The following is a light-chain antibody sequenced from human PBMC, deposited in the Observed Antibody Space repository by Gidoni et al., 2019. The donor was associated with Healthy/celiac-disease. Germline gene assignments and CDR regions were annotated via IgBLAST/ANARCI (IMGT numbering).Light chain of an antibody. J-gene: IGKJ1*01. Sequence: DIQMTQSPSSLSASVGDRVTITFRASQSISSYLNWYQQKPGKAPKLLIYAASSLQSGVPSRFSGSGSGTDFTLTISSLQPEDFATYYCQQSYSTSWTFGQGTKVESK. V-gene: IGKV1-39*01. CDR2: AAS. CDR1: QSISSY. CDR3: QQSYSTSWT.